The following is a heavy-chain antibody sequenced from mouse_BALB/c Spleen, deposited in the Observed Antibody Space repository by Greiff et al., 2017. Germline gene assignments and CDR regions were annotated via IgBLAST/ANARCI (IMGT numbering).Heavy chain of an antibody. CDR1: GYSITSGYS. D-gene: IGHD2-4*01. CDR3: ARIYYDYDKDD. V-gene: IGHV3-1*02. Sequence: EVQLQQSGPDLVKPSQSLSLSCTVTGYSITSGYSWHWIRQLPGNKLEWMGYIHYSGSTNYNPSLKSGISITRDTSKNQFFLQLNSVTTEDTATYCCARIYYDYDKDDWGEGTTLTVSS. J-gene: IGHJ2*01. CDR2: IHYSGST.